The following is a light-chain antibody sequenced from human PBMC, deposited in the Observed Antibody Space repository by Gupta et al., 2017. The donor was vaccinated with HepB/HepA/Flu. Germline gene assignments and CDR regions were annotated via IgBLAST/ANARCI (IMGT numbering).Light chain of an antibody. J-gene: IGLJ2*01. CDR3: ETWDSSLSAGV. V-gene: IGLV1-51*02. CDR1: SSNIGNNY. Sequence: QSVLTQPPSVSAAPGQKVTISCSGSSSNIGNNYVSWYQHLPGTAPKLLIYENNKRPSVIPDRFSASKSGTSATLGITGLQTGDEADYYCETWDSSLSAGVFGGGTKLTVL. CDR2: ENN.